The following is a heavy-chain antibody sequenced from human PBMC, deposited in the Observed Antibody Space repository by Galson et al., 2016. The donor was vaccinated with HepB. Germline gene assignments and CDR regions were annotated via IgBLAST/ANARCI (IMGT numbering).Heavy chain of an antibody. V-gene: IGHV3-74*01. D-gene: IGHD2-21*02. CDR3: TRDDSYGLDV. CDR1: DFTFSGRW. CDR2: INADGTST. J-gene: IGHJ6*02. Sequence: LRLSCAASDFTFSGRWMHWVRQVPGKGLVWVSYINADGTSTTYADSVKGRFTISRDNAKNTVHLQMNSLRAEDTAIYYCTRDDSYGLDVWGQGTTVTVSS.